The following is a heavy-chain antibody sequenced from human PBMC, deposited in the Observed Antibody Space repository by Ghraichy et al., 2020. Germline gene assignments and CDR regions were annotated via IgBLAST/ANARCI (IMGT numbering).Heavy chain of an antibody. CDR3: TTVVKYFYDSSGRDFDY. CDR2: IKSKIDGGTI. J-gene: IGHJ4*02. D-gene: IGHD3-22*01. CDR1: GLTFSNAW. V-gene: IGHV3-15*01. Sequence: SCVASGLTFSNAWMSWVRQAPGKGLEWVGRIKSKIDGGTIDYAAPVKARFTISRDDSKNTLYLQMNSLKTEDTAVYYCTTVVKYFYDSSGRDFDYWGQGTLVTVSS.